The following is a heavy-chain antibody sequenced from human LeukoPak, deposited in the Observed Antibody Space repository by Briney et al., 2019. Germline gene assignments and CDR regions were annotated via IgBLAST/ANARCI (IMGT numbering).Heavy chain of an antibody. CDR2: INAGNGNT. Sequence: ASVKVSCKASGYTFTSYAMHWVRQAPGQRLEWMGWINAGNGNTKYSQKFQGRVTTTRDTSASTAYMELSSLRSEDTAVYYCARGREAAAGPLDYWGQGTLVTVSS. CDR1: GYTFTSYA. J-gene: IGHJ4*02. CDR3: ARGREAAAGPLDY. D-gene: IGHD6-13*01. V-gene: IGHV1-3*01.